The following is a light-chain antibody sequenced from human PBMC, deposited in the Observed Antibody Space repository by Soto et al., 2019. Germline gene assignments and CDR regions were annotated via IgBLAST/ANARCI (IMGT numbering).Light chain of an antibody. V-gene: IGKV3D-20*02. Sequence: IMLKQSPGTVSLSPGERATLSCRASQSVSSSYLAWYQQKPGQAPRLLIYGAFNRATGIPARFSGSGSGTDFTLTISSLEPEDFAVYYCQQRSNWATFGPGTKVDI. CDR2: GAF. J-gene: IGKJ3*01. CDR1: QSVSSSY. CDR3: QQRSNWAT.